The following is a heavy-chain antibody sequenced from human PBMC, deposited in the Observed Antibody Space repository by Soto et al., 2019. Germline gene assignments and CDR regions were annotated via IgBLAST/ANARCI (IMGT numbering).Heavy chain of an antibody. J-gene: IGHJ4*02. CDR3: ASRDPGTSVDY. CDR1: GGSFTSNNW. D-gene: IGHD1-7*01. CDR2: IYRTGST. Sequence: TLSLTCAVSGGSFTSNNWWTWVRQPPGQGLEWIGEIYRTGSTNYNPSLKSRVTISLDKSENQFSLKVTSLTAADTAVYYCASRDPGTSVDYWGQGTLVTVSS. V-gene: IGHV4-4*02.